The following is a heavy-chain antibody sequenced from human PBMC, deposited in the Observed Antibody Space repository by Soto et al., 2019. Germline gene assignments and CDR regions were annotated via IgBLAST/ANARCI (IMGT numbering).Heavy chain of an antibody. CDR3: ARDLKIAEYCSSTSCYRYYYYGIDV. CDR2: IIPIFGTA. D-gene: IGHD2-2*01. J-gene: IGHJ6*02. CDR1: GGTFSSYA. Sequence: GASVKVSCKASGGTFSSYAISWVRQAPGQGLEWMGGIIPIFGTANYAQKFQGRVTITADESTSTAYMELSSLRSEDTAVYYCARDLKIAEYCSSTSCYRYYYYGIDVWGQGTTVTVSS. V-gene: IGHV1-69*13.